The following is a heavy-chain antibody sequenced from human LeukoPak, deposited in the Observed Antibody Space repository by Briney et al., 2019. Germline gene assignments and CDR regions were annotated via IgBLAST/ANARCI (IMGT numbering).Heavy chain of an antibody. Sequence: SETLSLTCTVSGGPITSHYWSWIRQPPGKGLEWIGYVSFSGTTKYSPSLNNRVTISRDTPQNQFFLRLNSVTAADTAVYFCARSRVSGSYLDYHSGMDVWGQGTTVIVSS. CDR2: VSFSGTT. D-gene: IGHD1-26*01. CDR1: GGPITSHY. J-gene: IGHJ6*02. V-gene: IGHV4-59*11. CDR3: ARSRVSGSYLDYHSGMDV.